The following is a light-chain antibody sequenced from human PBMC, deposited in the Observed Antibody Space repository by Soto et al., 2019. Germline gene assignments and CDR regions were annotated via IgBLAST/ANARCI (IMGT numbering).Light chain of an antibody. CDR3: QQYNSYSPLT. Sequence: DIQMTQSPSTLSASVGDRVTITCRASQSITNWLAWYQQKPGKAPKLLVYDASSLESGVPSRFSGSGSGTEFTLTISSLQPDDFAIYYCQQYNSYSPLTFGPGTKVDSK. V-gene: IGKV1-5*01. J-gene: IGKJ3*01. CDR2: DAS. CDR1: QSITNW.